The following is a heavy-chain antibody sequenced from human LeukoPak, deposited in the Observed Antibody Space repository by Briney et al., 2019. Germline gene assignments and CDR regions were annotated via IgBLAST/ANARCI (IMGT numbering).Heavy chain of an antibody. V-gene: IGHV3-23*01. D-gene: IGHD3-22*01. CDR2: ITSSGDGT. Sequence: PGGSLRLSCAASGFTFSSYVMRWVRQAPGKGLEWVSSITSSGDGTYYADSVKGRFTISRDNSKNTLYLQMNSLRAGDTAVYYCAERSSGNYYFDNWGQGTLVTVSS. CDR1: GFTFSSYV. CDR3: AERSSGNYYFDN. J-gene: IGHJ4*02.